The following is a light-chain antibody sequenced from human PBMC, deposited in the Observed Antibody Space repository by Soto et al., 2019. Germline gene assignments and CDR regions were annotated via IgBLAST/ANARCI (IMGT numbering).Light chain of an antibody. CDR2: EVS. V-gene: IGLV2-8*01. CDR1: SSDVGAYNS. J-gene: IGLJ1*01. CDR3: TSYAGSDNYV. Sequence: QSALTQPPSASGSPGQSVTISCTGTSSDVGAYNSVSWYQHHPGKAPKLMIYEVSKRPSGVPDRSSGSKSANTASLTVSGLQPEDEADYYCTSYAGSDNYVFGPGTKVTVL.